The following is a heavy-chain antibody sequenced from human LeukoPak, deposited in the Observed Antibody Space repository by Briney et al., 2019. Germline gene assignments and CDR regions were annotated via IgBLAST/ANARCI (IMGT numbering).Heavy chain of an antibody. CDR3: ATDYYVSGSYYRLFY. CDR1: GFTFGTYW. J-gene: IGHJ4*02. D-gene: IGHD3-10*01. V-gene: IGHV3-74*01. Sequence: PGGPLRLSCAASGFTFGTYWMHWVRQAPGKGLVWVSGINSDGGTTTYADSVKGRFTISRDNAKNTLYLQMNNLRAEDTAIYYCATDYYVSGSYYRLFYWGQGTLVTVSS. CDR2: INSDGGTT.